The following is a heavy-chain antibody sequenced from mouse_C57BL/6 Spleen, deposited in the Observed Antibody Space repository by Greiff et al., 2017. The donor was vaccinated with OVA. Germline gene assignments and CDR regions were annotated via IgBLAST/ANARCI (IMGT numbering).Heavy chain of an antibody. Sequence: VKLQESGAELVRPGASVKLSCKASGYTFTDYYINWVKQRPGQGLEWIARIYPGSGNTYYNEKFKGKATLTAEKSSSTAYMQLSSLTSEDSAVYFCARCDYPYYYAMDYWGQGTSVTVSS. J-gene: IGHJ4*01. CDR3: ARCDYPYYYAMDY. D-gene: IGHD2-4*01. V-gene: IGHV1-76*01. CDR1: GYTFTDYY. CDR2: IYPGSGNT.